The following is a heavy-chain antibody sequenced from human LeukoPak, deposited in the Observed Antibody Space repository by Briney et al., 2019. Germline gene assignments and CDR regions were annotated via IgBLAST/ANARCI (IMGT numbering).Heavy chain of an antibody. CDR2: ISYDGSKK. Sequence: PGGSLRLSCAASGFTFSSYGMHWVRQAPGKGLEWVAVISYDGSKKDYADSVKGRFTISRDNSKSTLYLQMGSLRAEDMAVYYCAREIWPSGYFDYWGQGTLVTVSS. CDR3: AREIWPSGYFDY. CDR1: GFTFSSYG. D-gene: IGHD3-10*01. V-gene: IGHV3-30*03. J-gene: IGHJ4*02.